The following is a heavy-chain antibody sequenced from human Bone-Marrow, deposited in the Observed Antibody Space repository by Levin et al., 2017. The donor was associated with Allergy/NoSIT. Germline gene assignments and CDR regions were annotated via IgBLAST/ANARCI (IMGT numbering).Heavy chain of an antibody. V-gene: IGHV1-8*01. CDR2: MNPNSGFT. Sequence: GESLKISCKTSGYTFSNYDINWVRQATGQGLEWMGWMNPNSGFTDYAQRFQGRVTMTRDTAKSTAYMELSSLTSEDTAVYYCARVCTTSDCYEDGWFDPWGQGTLVTVSS. J-gene: IGHJ5*02. CDR3: ARVCTTSDCYEDGWFDP. D-gene: IGHD2-21*02. CDR1: GYTFSNYD.